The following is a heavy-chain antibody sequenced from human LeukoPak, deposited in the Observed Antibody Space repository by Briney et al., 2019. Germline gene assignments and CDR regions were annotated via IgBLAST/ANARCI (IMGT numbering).Heavy chain of an antibody. CDR1: GFTFSSRA. J-gene: IGHJ4*02. CDR2: LSYDGSNT. V-gene: IGHV3-30*18. D-gene: IGHD2/OR15-2a*01. CDR3: AKDPHQLILSNYFDD. Sequence: GGSLRLSCAASGFTFSSRAMYWVRQAPAKGLEWVAGLSYDGSNTYYLDSVKGRFTISGANSKNTLYLQMDSLRTEDTAVYYCAKDPHQLILSNYFDDWGQGTLVTVSS.